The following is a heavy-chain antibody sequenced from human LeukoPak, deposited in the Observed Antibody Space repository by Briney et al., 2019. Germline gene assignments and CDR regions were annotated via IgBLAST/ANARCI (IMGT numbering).Heavy chain of an antibody. CDR1: GFTFSSYG. D-gene: IGHD6-19*01. CDR3: AKDSGQWLDIYYFDY. J-gene: IGHJ4*02. Sequence: GGSLRLSCAASGFTFSSYGMHWVRQAPGKGLEWVAVISYDGSNKYYAYSVKGRFTISRDNSKNTLYLQMNSLRAEDTAVYYCAKDSGQWLDIYYFDYWGQGALVTVSS. CDR2: ISYDGSNK. V-gene: IGHV3-30*18.